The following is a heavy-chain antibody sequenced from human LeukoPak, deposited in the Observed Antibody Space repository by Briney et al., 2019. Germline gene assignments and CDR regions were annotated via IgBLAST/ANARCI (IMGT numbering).Heavy chain of an antibody. V-gene: IGHV3-30*18. CDR1: GFTFSNYA. J-gene: IGHJ4*02. Sequence: PGGSLRLSCAASGFTFSNYAMNWVRQAPGKGLEWVAVISYDGSNKYHADSVKGRFTISRDNSKNMMYLQMDSLRGEDTAVYYCAKRMGPSIAATDLDYWGQGTLVTVSS. CDR2: ISYDGSNK. CDR3: AKRMGPSIAATDLDY. D-gene: IGHD6-13*01.